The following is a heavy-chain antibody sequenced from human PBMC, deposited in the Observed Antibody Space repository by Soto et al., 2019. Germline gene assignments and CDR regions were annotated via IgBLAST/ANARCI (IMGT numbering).Heavy chain of an antibody. D-gene: IGHD2-2*01. CDR1: GYTFTGYY. J-gene: IGHJ6*02. CDR3: AREDIVVVPAAMGGYYYYGIDV. CDR2: INPNSGGT. Sequence: ASVKVSCKASGYTFTGYYMHWVRQAPGQGLEWMGWINPNSGGTNYAQKFQGWVTMTRDTSISTAYMELSRLRSDDTAVYYCAREDIVVVPAAMGGYYYYGIDVWGQGTTVTVSS. V-gene: IGHV1-2*04.